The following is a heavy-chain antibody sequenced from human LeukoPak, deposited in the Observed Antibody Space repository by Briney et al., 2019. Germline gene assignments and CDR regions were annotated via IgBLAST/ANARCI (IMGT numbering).Heavy chain of an antibody. J-gene: IGHJ4*02. V-gene: IGHV3-23*01. CDR1: GFTFSTYA. CDR3: SEDPARGYCRGGWCRASPFDS. D-gene: IGHD2-15*01. Sequence: PGGSLRLSCAASGFTFSTYAMTWVRQAPGKGLVWVSLVTGTSGGRSFATFYEDPVNGRLAISRDNFNHTLIRQITRLTDEDNGIYYCSEDPARGYCRGGWCRASPFDSWGQGTLVTVSS. CDR2: VTGTSGGRSFAT.